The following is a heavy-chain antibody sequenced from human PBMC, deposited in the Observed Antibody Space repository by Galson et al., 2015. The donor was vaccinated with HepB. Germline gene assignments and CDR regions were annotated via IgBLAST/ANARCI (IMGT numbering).Heavy chain of an antibody. V-gene: IGHV3-33*06. CDR1: GFTFSGFG. J-gene: IGHJ5*01. CDR2: IWADGSKQ. D-gene: IGHD5-18*01. Sequence: SLRLSCAASGFTFSGFGMHWVRQAPGKGLQWVALIWADGSKQHYADSVKGRFTISRDNSENTLLLQMNSLRAEDAGLYFCAKGYGLFDSWGQGILVTVSS. CDR3: AKGYGLFDS.